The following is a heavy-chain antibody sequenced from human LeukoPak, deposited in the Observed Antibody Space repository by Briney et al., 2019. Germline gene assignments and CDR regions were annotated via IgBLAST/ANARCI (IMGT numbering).Heavy chain of an antibody. D-gene: IGHD3-9*01. V-gene: IGHV3-23*01. J-gene: IGHJ6*02. Sequence: PGGSLRLSCTASGFTFSRSAMTWVRQAPGKGLEWVSSISGSVGNTYYADSVKGRFTISRDSSKSTLYLQMNSLRADDTAVYYCAKASILAVMSYNYYGWYVCGQGTTVTVSS. CDR2: ISGSVGNT. CDR1: GFTFSRSA. CDR3: AKASILAVMSYNYYGWYV.